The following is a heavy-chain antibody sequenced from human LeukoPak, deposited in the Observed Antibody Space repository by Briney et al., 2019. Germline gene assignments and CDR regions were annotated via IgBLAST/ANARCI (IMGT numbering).Heavy chain of an antibody. CDR1: GYTFTSYG. CDR3: ALGHLPFPERGYSGYDSYYFDY. Sequence: ASVKVSCKASGYTFTSYGISWVRQAPGQGPEWMGGIIPIFGTANYAQKFQGRVTITADESTSTAYMELSSLRSEDTAVYYCALGHLPFPERGYSGYDSYYFDYWGQGTLVTVSS. D-gene: IGHD5-12*01. J-gene: IGHJ4*02. CDR2: IIPIFGTA. V-gene: IGHV1-69*13.